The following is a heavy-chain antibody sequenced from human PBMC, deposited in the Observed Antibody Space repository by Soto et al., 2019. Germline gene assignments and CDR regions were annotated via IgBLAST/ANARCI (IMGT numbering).Heavy chain of an antibody. Sequence: SETLSLTCTVSGGSISSGGYYWSWIRQHPGKGLEWIGYIYYSGSTYYNPSLKSRVTISVDTSKNQFSLKLSSVTAADTAVYYCASSDLAAAVVRFDYWGQGTLVTVSS. V-gene: IGHV4-31*03. CDR1: GGSISSGGYY. D-gene: IGHD6-13*01. J-gene: IGHJ4*02. CDR2: IYYSGST. CDR3: ASSDLAAAVVRFDY.